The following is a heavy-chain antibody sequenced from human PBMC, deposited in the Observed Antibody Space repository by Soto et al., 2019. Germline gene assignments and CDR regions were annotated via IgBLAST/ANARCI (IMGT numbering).Heavy chain of an antibody. CDR3: ARVYDSSGEYYYYGMDV. V-gene: IGHV3-30-3*01. CDR1: GFTFSSYA. J-gene: IGHJ6*02. Sequence: PGWSLRLSCAASGFTFSSYAMHWVRQAPGKGLEWVAVISYDGSNKYYADSVKGRFTISRDNSKNTLYLQMNSLRAEDTAVYYCARVYDSSGEYYYYGMDVWGQGTTVTVSS. CDR2: ISYDGSNK. D-gene: IGHD3-22*01.